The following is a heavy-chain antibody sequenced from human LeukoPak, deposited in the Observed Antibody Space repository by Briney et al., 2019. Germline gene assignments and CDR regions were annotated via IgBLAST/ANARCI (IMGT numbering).Heavy chain of an antibody. CDR3: AKLYGSGSYGYFDL. D-gene: IGHD3-10*01. CDR2: ISYDGSNK. Sequence: PGGSLRLSCAASGFTFSSYGMHWVRQAPGKGLEWVAVISYDGSNKYYADSVKGRFTISRDNSKNTLYLQMNSLRAEDTAVYYCAKLYGSGSYGYFDLWGRGTLVTVSS. J-gene: IGHJ2*01. CDR1: GFTFSSYG. V-gene: IGHV3-30*18.